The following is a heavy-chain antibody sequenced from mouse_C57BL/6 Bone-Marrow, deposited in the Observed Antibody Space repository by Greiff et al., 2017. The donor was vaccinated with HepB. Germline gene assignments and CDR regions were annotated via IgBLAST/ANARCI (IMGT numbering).Heavy chain of an antibody. CDR3: TPTTVVPPWYFDV. D-gene: IGHD1-1*01. CDR1: GFNIKDYY. J-gene: IGHJ1*03. V-gene: IGHV14-1*01. CDR2: IDPEDGDT. Sequence: EVKLVESGAELVRPGASVKLSCTASGFNIKDYYMHWVKQRPEQGLEWIGRIDPEDGDTEYAPKFQGKATMTADTSSNTAYLQLSSLTSEDTAVYYCTPTTVVPPWYFDVWGTGTTVTVSS.